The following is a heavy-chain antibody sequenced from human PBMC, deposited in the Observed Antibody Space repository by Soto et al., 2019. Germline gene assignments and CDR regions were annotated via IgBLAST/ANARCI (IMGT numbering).Heavy chain of an antibody. CDR2: IIPICGTA. CDR1: GGTFSSYA. J-gene: IGHJ6*02. V-gene: IGHV1-69*12. Sequence: QVQLVQSGAEVKKPGSSVKVSCKASGGTFSSYAISWVRQAPGQGLEWMGGIIPICGTANYAQKVQGRVTSTADESTSTAYMELRSLRSEDTAVYYCATLSGGSRYYYYGMDVWGQGTTVTVSS. CDR3: ATLSGGSRYYYYGMDV. D-gene: IGHD2-15*01.